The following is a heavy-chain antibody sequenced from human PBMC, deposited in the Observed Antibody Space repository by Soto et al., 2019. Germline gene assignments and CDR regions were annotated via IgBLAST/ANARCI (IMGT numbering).Heavy chain of an antibody. CDR1: GFTLRSYW. CDR3: VRSLTDYGMDV. J-gene: IGHJ6*02. CDR2: INSDGSST. V-gene: IGHV3-74*01. Sequence: EVQLVESGGGLVQPGGSLRLSCAASGFTLRSYWMHWVRQAPGKGLVWVSRINSDGSSTSYADPVKGRFTISRDNAKNTLFLQLNSLRGEDTGVYYCVRSLTDYGMDVWGQATTVTVSS. D-gene: IGHD3-9*01.